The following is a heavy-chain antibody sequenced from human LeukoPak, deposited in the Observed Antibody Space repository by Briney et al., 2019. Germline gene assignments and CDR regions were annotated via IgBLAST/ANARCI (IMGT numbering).Heavy chain of an antibody. CDR2: IYYSGST. J-gene: IGHJ4*02. CDR3: ARVWPDLLATFDY. D-gene: IGHD5-12*01. Sequence: KSSETLSLTCTVSGGSISGSSYYWGWIRQPPGKGLEWIGSIYYSGSTYYNPSLKSRVTISVDTSKNQFSLKLSSVTAADTAVYYCARVWPDLLATFDYWGQGTLVTVSS. CDR1: GGSISGSSYY. V-gene: IGHV4-39*07.